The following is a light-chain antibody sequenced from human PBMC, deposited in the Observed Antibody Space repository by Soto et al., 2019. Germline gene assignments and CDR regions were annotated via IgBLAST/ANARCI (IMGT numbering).Light chain of an antibody. CDR3: QQYNNWPLT. CDR1: QSVSSN. CDR2: GAS. V-gene: IGKV3-15*01. J-gene: IGKJ4*01. Sequence: ERVLIQAVAASFETPRERATLSCRVSQSVSSNLAWYQQKPGQAPRLLIYGASTRATGIPARFSGSGSGTEFTLTISSLQSEDFAVYYCQQYNNWPLTFGGGTKVYI.